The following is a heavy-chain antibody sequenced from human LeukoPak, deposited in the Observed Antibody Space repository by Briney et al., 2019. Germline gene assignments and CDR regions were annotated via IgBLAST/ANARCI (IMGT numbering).Heavy chain of an antibody. CDR2: INPKSGDT. Sequence: EASVKVSCKAFGYTFTAYYMHWVRQAPGQGLEWMGRINPKSGDTNYAQKFQDRVTMTRDTSMSTAYMEISRLRYDDTAVYYCGRGIQSFDPWGQGTLVTVSS. CDR3: GRGIQSFDP. CDR1: GYTFTAYY. J-gene: IGHJ5*02. V-gene: IGHV1-2*06.